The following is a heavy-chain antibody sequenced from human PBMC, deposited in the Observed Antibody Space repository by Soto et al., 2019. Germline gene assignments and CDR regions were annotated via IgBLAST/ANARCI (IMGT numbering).Heavy chain of an antibody. V-gene: IGHV3-23*01. CDR1: GVSFTEYI. CDR2: ISVSGDKT. CDR3: AKGGWLDD. D-gene: IGHD5-12*01. J-gene: IGHJ4*02. Sequence: EVHHLESGGDLVQPGGSLRLSSSASGVSFTEYIMSWFRQAPGQGLEWVSAISVSGDKTYYADSVKGRFTISRDDAKNTLYLQLNSMRVDDTSIYYCAKGGWLDDCGQGTLVTVSS.